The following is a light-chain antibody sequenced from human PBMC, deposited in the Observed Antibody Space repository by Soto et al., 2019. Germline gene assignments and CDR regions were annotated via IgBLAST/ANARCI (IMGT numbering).Light chain of an antibody. J-gene: IGKJ4*01. V-gene: IGKV1-5*01. CDR2: DAS. CDR1: QSIGRW. CDR3: QQANSFPALT. Sequence: DIQMTQSPSTLSASVGDTVTVTCRASQSIGRWLAWYQQKPGKAPKLLIFDASTLENGVPARFSGSRSGPDFTLTISSLQPEDFATYYCQQANSFPALTFGGGTKVDIK.